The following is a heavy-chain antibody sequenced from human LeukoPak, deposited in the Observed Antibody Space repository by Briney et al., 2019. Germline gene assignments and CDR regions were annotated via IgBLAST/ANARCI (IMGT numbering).Heavy chain of an antibody. V-gene: IGHV4-39*07. CDR3: AGTYYDFWSGYRYWFDP. J-gene: IGHJ5*02. Sequence: PSETLSLTCTVSGGSISSSSYYWGWIRQPPGKGLEWIGSIYYSGSTYYNPSLKSRVTISVDTSKNQFSLKLSSVTAADTAVYYCAGTYYDFWSGYRYWFDPWGQGTLVTVSS. D-gene: IGHD3-3*01. CDR1: GGSISSSSYY. CDR2: IYYSGST.